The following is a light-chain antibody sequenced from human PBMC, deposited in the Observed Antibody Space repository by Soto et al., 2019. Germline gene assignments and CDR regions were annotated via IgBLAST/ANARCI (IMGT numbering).Light chain of an antibody. V-gene: IGLV2-14*01. Sequence: QSALTQTASVYGSPGQSITISCTGTSSDVGGYNYVSWYQQHPGKAPKLMIYEVSNRPSGVSNRFSGSKSGNTASLTISGLQAEDEADYYCSSYTSSSTPVFGGGTKVTVL. CDR3: SSYTSSSTPV. CDR2: EVS. J-gene: IGLJ2*01. CDR1: SSDVGGYNY.